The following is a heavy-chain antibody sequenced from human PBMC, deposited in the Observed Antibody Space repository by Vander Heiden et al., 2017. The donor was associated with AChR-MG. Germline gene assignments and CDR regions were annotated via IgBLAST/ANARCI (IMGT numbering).Heavy chain of an antibody. CDR3: ARTRFLEWREIDY. CDR1: GGSIRSSNW. V-gene: IGHV4-4*02. D-gene: IGHD3-3*01. Sequence: QVQLQESGPGLVKPSGTLSLTCAVSGGSIRSSNWWTWVRQPPGKGLEWIGQIFHDGSTNYNPSLQSRVTISVDKSKNQLSLKVTSVTAADTAVYYCARTRFLEWREIDYWGQGTLVTVSS. CDR2: IFHDGST. J-gene: IGHJ4*02.